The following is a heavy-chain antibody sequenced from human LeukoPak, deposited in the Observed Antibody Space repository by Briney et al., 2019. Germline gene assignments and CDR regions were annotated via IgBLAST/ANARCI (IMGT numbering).Heavy chain of an antibody. CDR2: IWYDGSNK. CDR3: ANSRSGYYSN. V-gene: IGHV3-33*06. D-gene: IGHD3-22*01. J-gene: IGHJ4*02. CDR1: GFTFSSYG. Sequence: PGGSLRLSCAASGFTFSSYGMHWVRQAPGEGLEWVAVIWYDGSNKYYADSVKGRFTISRDNSKNTLYLQMNSLRAEDTAVYYCANSRSGYYSNWGQGTLVTVSS.